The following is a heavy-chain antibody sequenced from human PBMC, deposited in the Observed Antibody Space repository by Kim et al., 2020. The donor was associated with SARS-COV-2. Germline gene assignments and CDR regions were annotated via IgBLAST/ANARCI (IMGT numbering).Heavy chain of an antibody. D-gene: IGHD2-8*01. CDR1: GYTFTSYY. Sequence: ASVKVSCKASGYTFTSYYMHWVRQAPGQGLEWMGIINPSGGSTSYAQKFQGRVTMTRDTSTSTVYMELSSLRSEDTAVYYCARDRIGKLWGMILHGGGLGPYWGQGTLVTVSS. CDR3: ARDRIGKLWGMILHGGGLGPY. J-gene: IGHJ4*02. V-gene: IGHV1-46*01. CDR2: INPSGGST.